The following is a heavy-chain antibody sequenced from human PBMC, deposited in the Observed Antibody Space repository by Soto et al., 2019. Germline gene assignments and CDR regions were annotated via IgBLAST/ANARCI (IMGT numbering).Heavy chain of an antibody. CDR3: ARDREGDHWFDP. V-gene: IGHV4-31*03. Sequence: PSETLSLTCTVSGGSISSGGYYWSWIRQHPGKGLEWIGYIYYSGSTYYNPSLKSRVTISVDTSKNQFSLKLSSVTAADTAVYYCARDREGDHWFDPWGQGTLVTVSS. D-gene: IGHD3-16*01. J-gene: IGHJ5*02. CDR2: IYYSGST. CDR1: GGSISSGGYY.